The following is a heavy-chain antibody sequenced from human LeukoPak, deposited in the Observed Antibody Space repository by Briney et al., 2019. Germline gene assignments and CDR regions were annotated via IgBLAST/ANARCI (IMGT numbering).Heavy chain of an antibody. D-gene: IGHD1-26*01. V-gene: IGHV3-74*01. CDR2: IKADGSSA. CDR1: GFTFSNYW. J-gene: IGHJ4*02. CDR3: ATGRGTPLGF. Sequence: AGGSLRLSCTASGFTFSNYWMQWVRQAPGQGLVWLSRIKADGSSADYADFVKGRFTVSRDNDQNTLYLQVNSLRAEDTAVYYCATGRGTPLGFWGQGALVTVPS.